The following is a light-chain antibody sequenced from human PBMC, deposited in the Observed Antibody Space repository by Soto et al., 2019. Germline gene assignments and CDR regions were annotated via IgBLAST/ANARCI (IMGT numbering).Light chain of an antibody. Sequence: QSVLTQPASVSGSPGQSITISCTGTSSDVGGYDYVSWYQQHPGKAPKLMIYDVTNRPSGVSNRFSGSKSGNTASLTISGLQAEDEADYYCSSYTTSNIRQIGFGTGTMVTVL. J-gene: IGLJ1*01. CDR3: SSYTTSNIRQIG. CDR2: DVT. CDR1: SSDVGGYDY. V-gene: IGLV2-14*01.